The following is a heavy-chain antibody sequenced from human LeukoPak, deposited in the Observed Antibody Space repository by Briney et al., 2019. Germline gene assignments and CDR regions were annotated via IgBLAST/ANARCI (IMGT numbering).Heavy chain of an antibody. V-gene: IGHV3-23*01. CDR3: AKYWGHYYDSSAFYFDY. CDR1: GFTFSSYS. D-gene: IGHD3-22*01. J-gene: IGHJ4*02. CDR2: ISDSGGAT. Sequence: GGSLRLSCAASGFTFSSYSMNWVRQAPGKGLEWVSGISDSGGATYYADSVKGRFTISRDNSKDTLYLQLNSLRAEDTAVYYCAKYWGHYYDSSAFYFDYWGQGTLVTVSS.